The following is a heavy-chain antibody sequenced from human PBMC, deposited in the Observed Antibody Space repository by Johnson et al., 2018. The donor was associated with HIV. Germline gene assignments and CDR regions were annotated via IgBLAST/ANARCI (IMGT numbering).Heavy chain of an antibody. D-gene: IGHD6-19*01. V-gene: IGHV3-30-3*01. CDR2: ISYAGSTK. J-gene: IGHJ3*01. CDR1: GFTFSSYA. Sequence: QMLLVESGGGVVQPGRSLRLSCAASGFTFSSYAMHWVRQAPGKGLEWVAVISYAGSTKYYADSVKGRFTISRDNSKNTLYLQMNSLRGDDTAIYYCAKVIALAGRPDAFDVWGRGTVVTVSS. CDR3: AKVIALAGRPDAFDV.